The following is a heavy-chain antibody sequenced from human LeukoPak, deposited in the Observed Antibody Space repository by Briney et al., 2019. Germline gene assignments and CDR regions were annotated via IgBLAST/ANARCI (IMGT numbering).Heavy chain of an antibody. V-gene: IGHV4-30-2*01. CDR1: GGSFSGYY. CDR3: ARDGKYYYDSSGYYFKYFQH. CDR2: IYHSGST. J-gene: IGHJ1*01. D-gene: IGHD3-22*01. Sequence: SETLSLTCAVYGGSFSGYYWSWIRQPPGKGLEWIGYIYHSGSTYYNPSLKSRVTISVDRSKNQFSLKLSSVTAADTAVYYCARDGKYYYDSSGYYFKYFQHWGQGTLVTVSS.